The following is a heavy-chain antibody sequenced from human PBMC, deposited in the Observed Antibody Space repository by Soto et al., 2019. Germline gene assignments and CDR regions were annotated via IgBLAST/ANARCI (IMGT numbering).Heavy chain of an antibody. Sequence: KTSETLSLTCAVYGGSFSGYYWSWIRQPPGKGLEWIGEINHSGSTNYNPSLKSRVTISVDTSKNQFSLKLSSVTAADTAVYYCARDPHMVRGVIGYFDYWGQGTLVTVSS. CDR1: GGSFSGYY. CDR3: ARDPHMVRGVIGYFDY. D-gene: IGHD3-10*01. V-gene: IGHV4-34*01. J-gene: IGHJ4*02. CDR2: INHSGST.